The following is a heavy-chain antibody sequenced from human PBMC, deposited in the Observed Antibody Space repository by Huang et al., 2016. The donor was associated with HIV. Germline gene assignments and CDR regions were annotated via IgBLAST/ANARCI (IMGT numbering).Heavy chain of an antibody. CDR1: GFTFSTFG. Sequence: QVQLVESGGGVVQPGGSLRLSFAASGFTFSTFGIHWVRQAPGKGLGWVAFMRNNGSNKYYADSVKGRFTISRDNSKNTMYLQMNSLRTEDTAVYYCAKDRNWNDEAIDYWGQGTLVTVSS. D-gene: IGHD1-1*01. J-gene: IGHJ4*02. V-gene: IGHV3-30*02. CDR3: AKDRNWNDEAIDY. CDR2: MRNNGSNK.